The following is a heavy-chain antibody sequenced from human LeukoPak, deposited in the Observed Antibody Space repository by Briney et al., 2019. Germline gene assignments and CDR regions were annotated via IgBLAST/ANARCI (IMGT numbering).Heavy chain of an antibody. D-gene: IGHD1-26*01. CDR3: ARTGYGRDYYGMDV. CDR2: IHYTGST. Sequence: TSSETLSLTCTVSGGSISSYYWSWIRQPPGKGLEWIGYIHYTGSTDYSPSLKSRVTISIDTPKNQVSLRVTSVTAADTAVYYCARTGYGRDYYGMDVWGQGTTVTVSS. CDR1: GGSISSYY. V-gene: IGHV4-59*01. J-gene: IGHJ6*02.